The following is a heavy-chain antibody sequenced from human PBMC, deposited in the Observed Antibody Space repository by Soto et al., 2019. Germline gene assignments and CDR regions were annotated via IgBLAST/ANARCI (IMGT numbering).Heavy chain of an antibody. Sequence: GGSLRLSCAASGFTFSSYGMHWVRQAPGKGLEWVAVISYDGSNKYYADSVKGRFTISRDNSKNTLYLQMNSLRAEDTAVYYCAKDQLEGWGIAGYGMDVWGQGTTVTVSS. CDR3: AKDQLEGWGIAGYGMDV. CDR2: ISYDGSNK. V-gene: IGHV3-30*18. J-gene: IGHJ6*02. D-gene: IGHD6-13*01. CDR1: GFTFSSYG.